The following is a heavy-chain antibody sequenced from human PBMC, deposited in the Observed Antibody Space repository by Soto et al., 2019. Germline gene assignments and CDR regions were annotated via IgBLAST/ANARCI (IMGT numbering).Heavy chain of an antibody. V-gene: IGHV4-31*03. D-gene: IGHD5-12*01. CDR1: GGSISSGGYY. CDR2: IYYSGST. Sequence: QVQLQESGPGLVKPSQTLSLNCTVSGGSISSGGYYWSWIRQHPGKGLEWIGYIYYSGSTYYNPSLKSRVTISVDTSKNQFSLKLSSVTAADTAVYYCAREGSEMATAGSFDYWGQGTLVTVSS. J-gene: IGHJ4*02. CDR3: AREGSEMATAGSFDY.